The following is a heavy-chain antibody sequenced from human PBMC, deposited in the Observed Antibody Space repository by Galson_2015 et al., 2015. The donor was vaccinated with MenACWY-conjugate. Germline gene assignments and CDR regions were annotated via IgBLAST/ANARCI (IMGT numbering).Heavy chain of an antibody. CDR3: ARDSDSSFYYNYYYYYMDV. CDR2: IRYDGTNK. J-gene: IGHJ6*03. D-gene: IGHD3-22*01. Sequence: SLRLSCAASGFTFSSFGMHWVRQAPGKGLEWVAFIRYDGTNKYYADSVKGRFTISRDNSKNTLYLQVNSLRAEDTAVFYCARDSDSSFYYNYYYYYMDVWAKGPRSPSP. CDR1: GFTFSSFG. V-gene: IGHV3-30*02.